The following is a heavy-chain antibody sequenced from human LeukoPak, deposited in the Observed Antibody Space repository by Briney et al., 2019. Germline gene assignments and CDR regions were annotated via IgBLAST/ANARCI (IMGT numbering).Heavy chain of an antibody. CDR1: GGSISSYY. V-gene: IGHV4-59*08. CDR3: ARLNYGGNSHGNFDY. Sequence: PSETLSLTCTVSGGSISSYYWSWIRQPPGKGLEWIGYIYYSGSTNYNPSLKSRVTISVDTSKNQFSLKLSSVTAADTAVYYCARLNYGGNSHGNFDYWGQGTLVTVSS. CDR2: IYYSGST. D-gene: IGHD4-23*01. J-gene: IGHJ4*02.